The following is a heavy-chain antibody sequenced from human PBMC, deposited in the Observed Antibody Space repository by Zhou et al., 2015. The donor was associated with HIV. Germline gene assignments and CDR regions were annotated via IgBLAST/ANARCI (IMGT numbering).Heavy chain of an antibody. D-gene: IGHD3-3*01. Sequence: QVQLVQSGAEVKKPGSSVKVSCKASGGTFSSYAISWVRQAPGQGLEWMGGIIPIFGTANYAQKFQGRVTITADESTSTAYMELSSLRSEDTAVYYCARGHYDFWSGYRTRYNWFDPWGQGTLVTVSS. CDR3: ARGHYDFWSGYRTRYNWFDP. J-gene: IGHJ5*02. CDR1: GGTFSSYA. CDR2: IIPIFGTA. V-gene: IGHV1-69*01.